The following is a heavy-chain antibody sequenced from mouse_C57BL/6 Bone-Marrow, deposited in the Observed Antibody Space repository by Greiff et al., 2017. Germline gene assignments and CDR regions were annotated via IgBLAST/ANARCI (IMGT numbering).Heavy chain of an antibody. J-gene: IGHJ3*01. CDR1: GYTFTSYW. Sequence: VQLQQPGAELVRPGSSVKLSCKASGYTFTSYWMDWVKQRPGQGLEWIGNIYPSDSETHYNQKFKDKATLTVDKSSSTAYMQLSLLTSEDSAVYYCARMNPWFAYWGQGTLVTVSA. CDR2: IYPSDSET. CDR3: ARMNPWFAY. V-gene: IGHV1-61*01.